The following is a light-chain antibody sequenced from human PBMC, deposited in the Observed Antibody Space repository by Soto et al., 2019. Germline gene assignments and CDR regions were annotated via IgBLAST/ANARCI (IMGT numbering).Light chain of an antibody. V-gene: IGKV3-11*01. CDR3: QQRSNWPSIT. CDR1: QSVSSY. J-gene: IGKJ5*01. CDR2: DAS. Sequence: VLTQSPATLSVSPGERATLSCMASQSVSSYLAWYQQKPGQVPRLLIYDASNRATGIPARFSGSGSGTDFTLTISSLEPEDFAVYYCQQRSNWPSITFGQGTRLEIK.